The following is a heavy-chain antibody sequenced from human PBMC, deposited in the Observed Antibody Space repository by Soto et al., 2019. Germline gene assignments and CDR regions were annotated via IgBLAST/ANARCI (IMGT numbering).Heavy chain of an antibody. CDR3: AKVGRMTTVVSHFDY. D-gene: IGHD4-17*01. V-gene: IGHV3-23*01. Sequence: GGSLRLSCAAFGFTFSNYAMTWVRQTPGKGLEWVSVISGSGGITAYADSVKGRFTISRDNFKNTVYLQMNSLRAEDTAIYYCAKVGRMTTVVSHFDYWGRGALVTVS. CDR1: GFTFSNYA. CDR2: ISGSGGIT. J-gene: IGHJ4*02.